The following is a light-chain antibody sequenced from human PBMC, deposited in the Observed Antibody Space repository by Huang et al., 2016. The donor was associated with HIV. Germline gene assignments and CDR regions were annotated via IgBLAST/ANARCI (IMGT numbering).Light chain of an antibody. V-gene: IGKV3-20*01. CDR2: GAS. CDR1: QSISSSF. Sequence: EIVLTQSPGTQSLSPGERVTLSCRASQSISSSFLAWYQQKPGQAPRLLIYGASNRATGIPDRFSGSGSGTDFTLTISRLEAEDFAVYYCHQYGTAPRTFGQGTKLEIK. CDR3: HQYGTAPRT. J-gene: IGKJ2*01.